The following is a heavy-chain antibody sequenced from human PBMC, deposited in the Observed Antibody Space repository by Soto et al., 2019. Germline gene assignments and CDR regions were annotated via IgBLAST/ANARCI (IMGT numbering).Heavy chain of an antibody. CDR2: IDPSDSYT. D-gene: IGHD6-13*01. J-gene: IGHJ4*02. CDR3: AKRASIAAAGYYFDY. V-gene: IGHV5-10-1*01. CDR1: GYSSTTYW. Sequence: PGESLKISCRGSGYSSTTYWISWVRQMPGKGLEWMGRIDPSDSYTNYSPSFQGHVTISADKSISTAYLQWSSLKASDTAIYYCAKRASIAAAGYYFDYWGQGTLVTVSS.